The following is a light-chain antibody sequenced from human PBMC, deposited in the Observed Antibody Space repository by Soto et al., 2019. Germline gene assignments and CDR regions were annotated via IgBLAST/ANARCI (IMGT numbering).Light chain of an antibody. CDR1: QSVSSN. CDR3: QQHGYLQYT. Sequence: EIVMTQSAATLSVSPGERATLSCRASQSVSSNLAWYQQKPGQAPRLLIYGASTRATGIPARFSGSGSGTDFTLTISRLEHEDFAVYYCQQHGYLQYTFDQRTKVDIK. J-gene: IGKJ2*01. CDR2: GAS. V-gene: IGKV3-15*01.